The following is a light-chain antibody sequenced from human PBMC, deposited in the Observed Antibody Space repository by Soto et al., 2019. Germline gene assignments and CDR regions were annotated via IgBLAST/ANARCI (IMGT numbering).Light chain of an antibody. CDR3: ATWDSNLRV. Sequence: QSVLTQSSSASASLGSSVKLTCTLSSGHSSYIIAWHQQQPGKAPRYLMKLEGSGSYNKGSGVPDRFSGSSSGADRYLTISNLQFEDEADYYCATWDSNLRVFGGGTKVTVL. V-gene: IGLV4-60*02. J-gene: IGLJ3*02. CDR1: SGHSSYI. CDR2: LEGSGSY.